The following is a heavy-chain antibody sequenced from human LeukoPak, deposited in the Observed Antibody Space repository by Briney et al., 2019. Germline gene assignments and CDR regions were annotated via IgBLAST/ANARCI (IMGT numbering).Heavy chain of an antibody. CDR3: AKGSSGWYLFDY. CDR2: ISGSGGST. CDR1: GFTFSSYA. Sequence: GGSLRLSCAASGFTFSSYAMSWVRQAPGKGLKWVSAISGSGGSTYYADSVKSRFTISRDNSKNTLYPQMNSLRAEDTAVYYCAKGSSGWYLFDYWGQGTLVTVSS. J-gene: IGHJ4*02. V-gene: IGHV3-23*01. D-gene: IGHD6-19*01.